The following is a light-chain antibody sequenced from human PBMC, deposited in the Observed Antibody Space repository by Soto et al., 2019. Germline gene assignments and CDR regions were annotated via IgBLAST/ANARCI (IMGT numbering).Light chain of an antibody. CDR2: EVF. CDR3: CSYTTTSTFV. V-gene: IGLV2-14*01. Sequence: QSALTQPASVSGSPGQSITIPCTGTSSDVGGYNYVSWYQQHPGKVPQLMIFEVFRRPSGISTRFSGSKSGNTASLTISGLQAEDEADYYCCSYTTTSTFVFGGGTKLTVL. CDR1: SSDVGGYNY. J-gene: IGLJ2*01.